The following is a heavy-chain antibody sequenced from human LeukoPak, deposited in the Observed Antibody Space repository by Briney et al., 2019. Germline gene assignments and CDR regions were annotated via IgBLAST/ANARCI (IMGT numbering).Heavy chain of an antibody. CDR3: ARDDYGGNSLGY. J-gene: IGHJ4*02. D-gene: IGHD4-23*01. Sequence: GGSLRLSCAASGFTFSSYEMNWVRQAPGKGLEWVSYISSSGSTIYYADSVKGRFTISRDNAKNSLYLQMSSLRAEDTAVYYCARDDYGGNSLGYWGQGTLVTVSS. CDR2: ISSSGSTI. V-gene: IGHV3-48*03. CDR1: GFTFSSYE.